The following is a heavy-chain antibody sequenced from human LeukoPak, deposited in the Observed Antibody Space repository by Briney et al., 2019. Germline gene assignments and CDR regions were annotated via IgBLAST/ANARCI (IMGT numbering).Heavy chain of an antibody. J-gene: IGHJ5*02. D-gene: IGHD4-17*01. CDR3: AKDQSPKYGDYADRWFDP. CDR2: IKYDGTYQ. CDR1: GFTFGAYD. Sequence: GGSLRLSCVASGFTFGAYDIHWVRQAPGKGLDWVASIKYDGTYQYYADSVKGRFTISRDNSKNTLYLQMNSLRAEDTAVYYCAKDQSPKYGDYADRWFDPWGQGTLVTVSS. V-gene: IGHV3-30*02.